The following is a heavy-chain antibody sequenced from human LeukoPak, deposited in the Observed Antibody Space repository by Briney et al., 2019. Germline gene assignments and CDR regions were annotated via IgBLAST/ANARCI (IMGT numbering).Heavy chain of an antibody. CDR3: ARGDYDILTGARDYYCYYMDV. D-gene: IGHD3-9*01. V-gene: IGHV1-18*01. CDR1: GYTFTSYG. Sequence: ASVKVSCKASGYTFTSYGISWVRQAPGQGLEWMGWISAFNGNTNYAQKLQGRVTMTTDTSTSTAYMELRSLRSDDTAVYYCARGDYDILTGARDYYCYYMDVWGKGTSATVSS. J-gene: IGHJ6*03. CDR2: ISAFNGNT.